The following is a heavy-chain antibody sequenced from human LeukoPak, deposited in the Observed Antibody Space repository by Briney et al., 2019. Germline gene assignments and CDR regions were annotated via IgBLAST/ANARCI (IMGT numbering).Heavy chain of an antibody. CDR2: ISAYSGNT. D-gene: IGHD3-10*01. Sequence: ASVKVSCKASGYTFTSYGISWVRQAPGQGLEWMGWISAYSGNTNYAQKLQGRVTMTTDTSTSTAYMELRSLRSDDTAVYYCARAGAASYYYYYMDVWGKGPTVTVSS. J-gene: IGHJ6*03. V-gene: IGHV1-18*01. CDR3: ARAGAASYYYYYMDV. CDR1: GYTFTSYG.